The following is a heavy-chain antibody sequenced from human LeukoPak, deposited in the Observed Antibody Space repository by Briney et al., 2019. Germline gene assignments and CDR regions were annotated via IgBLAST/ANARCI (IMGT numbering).Heavy chain of an antibody. D-gene: IGHD6-19*01. CDR2: IRSKANSYAT. Sequence: PGGSLRLSCAASGFTFSGSAMHWVRQASGKGLEWVGRIRSKANSYATAYAASVKGRFTISRDDSKNTAYLQMNSLKTEDTAVYYCTSGYSSGWVLDSDYYYYYMDVWGKGTTVTISS. CDR1: GFTFSGSA. J-gene: IGHJ6*03. V-gene: IGHV3-73*01. CDR3: TSGYSSGWVLDSDYYYYYMDV.